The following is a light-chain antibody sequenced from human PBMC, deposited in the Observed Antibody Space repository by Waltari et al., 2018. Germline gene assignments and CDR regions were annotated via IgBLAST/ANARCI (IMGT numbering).Light chain of an antibody. CDR3: QQDKAYPLT. J-gene: IGKJ4*01. CDR2: NAN. CDR1: QDISSY. V-gene: IGKV1-17*01. Sequence: DIQMSQSPASLSASVGDRVTITCRASQDISSYLDWYQQKPGKAPNLLIYNANNLASGVPSRFSGSGSGTEFTLTISSLQPEDCATYYCQQDKAYPLTFGGGTKVEIK.